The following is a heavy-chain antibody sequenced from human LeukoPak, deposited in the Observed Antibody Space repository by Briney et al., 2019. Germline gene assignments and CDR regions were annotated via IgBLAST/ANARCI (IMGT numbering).Heavy chain of an antibody. CDR2: IYTSGST. V-gene: IGHV4-4*07. J-gene: IGHJ6*03. D-gene: IGHD3-10*01. CDR1: GGSISSYY. CDR3: ARDARGGTMVRGVILGYYYMDV. Sequence: SETLSLTCTVSGGSISSYYWSWIRQPAGKGLEWIGRIYTSGSTNYNPSLKSRVTMSVDTSKNQFSLKLSSVTAADTAVYYCARDARGGTMVRGVILGYYYMDVWGKGTTVTVSS.